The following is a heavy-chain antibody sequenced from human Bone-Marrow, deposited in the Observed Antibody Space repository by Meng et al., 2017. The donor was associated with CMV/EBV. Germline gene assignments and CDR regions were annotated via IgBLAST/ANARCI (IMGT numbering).Heavy chain of an antibody. CDR2: VNWTGGST. CDR3: ARAYCGGDCYSENNWFDP. CDR1: GFTLDEYG. D-gene: IGHD2-21*01. Sequence: ESLKISCAASGFTLDEYGMSWVREAPGKGLEWVSGVNWTGGSTGYADSVRGRFTIPRDNAKNSLYLQMNSLRAGDTALYYCARAYCGGDCYSENNWFDPWGQGTLVTVSS. V-gene: IGHV3-20*04. J-gene: IGHJ5*02.